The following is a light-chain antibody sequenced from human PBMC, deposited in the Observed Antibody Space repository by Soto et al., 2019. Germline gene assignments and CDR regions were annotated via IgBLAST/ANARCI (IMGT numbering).Light chain of an antibody. Sequence: DIQMTQSPSTLSASVGDRVTITCRASQSISSWLAWYQQKPGKAPKLLIYKASSLESGVPSRFSCSGSGTEFTRTISSLQPDDFATYYCQHYNSYSEAFGQGPKVDIK. J-gene: IGKJ1*01. CDR2: KAS. CDR3: QHYNSYSEA. CDR1: QSISSW. V-gene: IGKV1-5*03.